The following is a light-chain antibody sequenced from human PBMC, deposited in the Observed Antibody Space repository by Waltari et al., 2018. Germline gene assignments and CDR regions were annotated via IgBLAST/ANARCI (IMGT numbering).Light chain of an antibody. CDR2: HKN. Sequence: SSELTQDPAVSVALGQTVTITCQGDSLRTSYANLHQQKPGQAPVLVIYHKNNRPSGIPDRFSGSSSGNTASLTITGAQAEDEADYYCNSRDTTGNHVVFGGGTNLTVL. CDR1: SLRTSY. CDR3: NSRDTTGNHVV. V-gene: IGLV3-19*01. J-gene: IGLJ2*01.